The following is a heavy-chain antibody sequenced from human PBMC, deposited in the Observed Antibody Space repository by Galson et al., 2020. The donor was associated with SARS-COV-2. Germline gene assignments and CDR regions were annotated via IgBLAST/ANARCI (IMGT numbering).Heavy chain of an antibody. J-gene: IGHJ5*02. CDR1: GFSLNTTGVG. CDR3: AHSSGWAVTGHNWLDP. D-gene: IGHD1-20*01. Sequence: KMSGPTLVKPTQTLTLTRTFPGFSLNTTGVGVGWTRQPPRNALEWLALIFWDNDKWYSPSLKSRLNINNDSSRNQVVLTMTNMDLADAATYDCAHSSGWAVTGHNWLDPWGQGTLVTVSS. CDR2: IFWDNDK. V-gene: IGHV2-5*02.